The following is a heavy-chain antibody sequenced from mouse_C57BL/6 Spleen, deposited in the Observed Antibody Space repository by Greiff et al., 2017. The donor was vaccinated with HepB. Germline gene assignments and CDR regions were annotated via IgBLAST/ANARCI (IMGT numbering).Heavy chain of an antibody. CDR1: GYTFTSYW. Sequence: QVQLQQPGAELVRPGSSVKLSCKASGYTFTSYWMDWVKQRPGQGLEWIGNIYPSDSETHYNQKFKDKATLTVDKSSSTAYMQLSSLTSEDSAVYYCARGPHYYGSSYGYFDVWGTGTTVTVSS. D-gene: IGHD1-1*01. V-gene: IGHV1-61*01. CDR3: ARGPHYYGSSYGYFDV. CDR2: IYPSDSET. J-gene: IGHJ1*03.